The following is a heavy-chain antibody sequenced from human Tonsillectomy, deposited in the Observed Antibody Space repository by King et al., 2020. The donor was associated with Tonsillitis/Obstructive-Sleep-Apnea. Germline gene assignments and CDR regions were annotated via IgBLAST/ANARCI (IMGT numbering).Heavy chain of an antibody. CDR2: IIPIFGTA. V-gene: IGHV1-69*01. CDR1: GGTFSSYA. D-gene: IGHD2-21*01. CDR3: ARVNRCGGDCYSLDY. J-gene: IGHJ4*02. Sequence: VQLVESGAEVKKPGSSVKVSCKASGGTFSSYAISWVRQAPGQGLEWMGGIIPIFGTANYAQKFQGRVTITADESTSTAYMELRSLRSEDTAVYYCARVNRCGGDCYSLDYWGQGTLVTVSS.